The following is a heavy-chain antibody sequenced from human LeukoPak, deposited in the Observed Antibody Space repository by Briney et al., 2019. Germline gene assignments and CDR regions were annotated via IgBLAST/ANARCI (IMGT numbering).Heavy chain of an antibody. D-gene: IGHD3-22*01. CDR1: GFTFSTYW. Sequence: GGSLRLSCAASGFTFSTYWLTWVRQAPGKGLEWVSVIYSGGSTYYADSVKGRFTISRDNSKNTLYLQMNSLRAEDTAVYYCARGNHYDSSGYWGQGTLVTVSP. CDR2: IYSGGST. J-gene: IGHJ4*02. V-gene: IGHV3-53*01. CDR3: ARGNHYDSSGY.